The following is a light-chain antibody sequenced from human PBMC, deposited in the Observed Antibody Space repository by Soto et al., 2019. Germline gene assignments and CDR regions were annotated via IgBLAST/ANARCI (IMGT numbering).Light chain of an antibody. CDR2: DAS. Sequence: DIQMTQSPSTLSASVGDRVTITCRASQSISSWLAWYQQKPGKAPKVLIYDASSLESGVPSRFSGSGSGTEFTLTISSLQPDDFATYYCQRYNSYSNTFGQGTKLEIK. CDR1: QSISSW. J-gene: IGKJ2*01. CDR3: QRYNSYSNT. V-gene: IGKV1-5*01.